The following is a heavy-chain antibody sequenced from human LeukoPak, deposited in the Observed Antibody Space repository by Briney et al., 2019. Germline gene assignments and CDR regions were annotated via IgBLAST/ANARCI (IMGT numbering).Heavy chain of an antibody. V-gene: IGHV1-46*01. J-gene: IGHJ4*02. Sequence: GASVKVSCKASGYTFTSYYMHWVRQAPGQGLEWMGIINPSGGSTSYAQKFQGRVTMTRDTSTSTVYMELSSLSSEDTAVYYCARTEEHSGWYEPPLYFDYWGQGTLVTVSS. D-gene: IGHD6-19*01. CDR1: GYTFTSYY. CDR3: ARTEEHSGWYEPPLYFDY. CDR2: INPSGGST.